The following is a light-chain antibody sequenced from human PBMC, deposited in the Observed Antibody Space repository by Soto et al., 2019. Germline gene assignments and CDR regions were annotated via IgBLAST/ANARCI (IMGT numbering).Light chain of an antibody. CDR3: QQSDRVPLT. Sequence: DIQMTQSPSSLSASVGDRVTITCRASQSIHIHLNWYQQKPGKAPKLLIYATSNLQSGVPSRFSGSGSRTDFTLTISNLQPEDFGSYYCQQSDRVPLTFGGGTKVESK. CDR2: ATS. J-gene: IGKJ4*01. CDR1: QSIHIH. V-gene: IGKV1-39*01.